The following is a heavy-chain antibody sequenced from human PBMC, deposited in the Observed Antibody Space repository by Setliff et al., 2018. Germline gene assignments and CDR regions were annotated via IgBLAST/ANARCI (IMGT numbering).Heavy chain of an antibody. D-gene: IGHD4-17*01. CDR2: IKHSGNT. V-gene: IGHV4-38-2*02. CDR3: ARDGGDGYGVDAYAGGGFDI. Sequence: KPSETLSLTCAVSGYSISSPHYWGWIRQPPGKGLEWIGSIKHSGNTYYNPSLKSRVTISVDTSNNQFSLKLTSVTAADTAVYYCARDGGDGYGVDAYAGGGFDIWGQGTMVTVSS. J-gene: IGHJ3*02. CDR1: GYSISSPHY.